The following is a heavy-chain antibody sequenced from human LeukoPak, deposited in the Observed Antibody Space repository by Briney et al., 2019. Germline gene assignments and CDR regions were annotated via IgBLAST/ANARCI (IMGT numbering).Heavy chain of an antibody. CDR1: GFTFDDYA. D-gene: IGHD7-27*01. CDR3: APSGSREAFDI. V-gene: IGHV3-9*01. CDR2: ISWNSGSI. J-gene: IGHJ3*02. Sequence: PGGSLRLSCAASGFTFDDYAMHWVRQAPGKGLEWVSGISWNSGSIGYADSVKGRFTISRDDAKNSLYLQMNSLRAEDTALYYCAPSGSREAFDIWGQGTMVTVSS.